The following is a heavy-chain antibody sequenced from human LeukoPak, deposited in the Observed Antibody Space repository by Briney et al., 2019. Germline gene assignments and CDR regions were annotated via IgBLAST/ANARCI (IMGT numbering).Heavy chain of an antibody. CDR2: ISAYNGNT. CDR1: GYTFTSYA. Sequence: ASVKVSCKASGYTFTSYAISWVRQAPGQGLEWMGWISAYNGNTNYAQKLQGRVTMTTDTSTSTAYMELRSLRSDDRAVYYCARARFGELSVDYWGQGTLVTVSS. J-gene: IGHJ4*02. D-gene: IGHD3-10*01. V-gene: IGHV1-18*01. CDR3: ARARFGELSVDY.